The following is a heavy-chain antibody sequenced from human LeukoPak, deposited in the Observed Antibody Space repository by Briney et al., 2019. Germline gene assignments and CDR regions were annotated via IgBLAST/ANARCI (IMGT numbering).Heavy chain of an antibody. D-gene: IGHD3-10*01. CDR2: ISSTGNYI. CDR3: ASRPPRYYYDY. CDR1: GFTFSDHS. Sequence: PGESLRLSCAVSGFTFSDHSMNWVRQAPGKGPEWVSFISSTGNYIYYADSVKGRFTISRDNAKNSLYLQMNSLSAEDTAVYYCASRPPRYYYDYWGQGTLVTVSS. V-gene: IGHV3-21*01. J-gene: IGHJ4*02.